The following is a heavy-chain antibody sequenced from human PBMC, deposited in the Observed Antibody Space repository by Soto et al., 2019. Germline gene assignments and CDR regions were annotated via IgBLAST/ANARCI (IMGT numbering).Heavy chain of an antibody. CDR3: AAYSSGWYKTRFDY. D-gene: IGHD6-19*01. CDR1: GGSISSSSYY. V-gene: IGHV4-39*01. CDR2: IYYSGST. J-gene: IGHJ4*02. Sequence: PSETLSLTCTVSGGSISSSSYYWGWIRQPPGKGLEWIGSIYYSGSTYYNPSLKSRVTISVDTSKNQFSLKLSSVTAADTAVYYCAAYSSGWYKTRFDYWGQGTLVTVPQ.